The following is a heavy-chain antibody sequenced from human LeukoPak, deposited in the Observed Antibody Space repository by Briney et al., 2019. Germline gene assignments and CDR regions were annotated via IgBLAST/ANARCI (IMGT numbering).Heavy chain of an antibody. CDR3: AKDRDIVATHRLDY. CDR2: ISGSGGST. CDR1: GFTFSSYA. D-gene: IGHD5-12*01. V-gene: IGHV3-23*01. J-gene: IGHJ4*02. Sequence: PGGSLRLSCAASGFTFSSYAMSWVRQAPGKGLEWVSAISGSGGSTYYADSVKGQFTISRDNSKNTLYLQMNSLRAEDTAVYYCAKDRDIVATHRLDYWGQGTLVTVSS.